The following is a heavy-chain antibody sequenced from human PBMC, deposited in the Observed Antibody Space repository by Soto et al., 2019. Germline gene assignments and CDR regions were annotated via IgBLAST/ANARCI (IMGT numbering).Heavy chain of an antibody. CDR3: ARSRAGQDGGYYYYYGMDV. J-gene: IGHJ6*02. V-gene: IGHV1-2*04. D-gene: IGHD6-19*01. CDR1: GYTFTGYY. CDR2: INPNSGGT. Sequence: GASVKVSCKASGYTFTGYYMYWVRQAPGQGLEWMGWINPNSGGTNYAQKFQGWVTMTRDTSISTAYMELSRLRSDDTAVYYCARSRAGQDGGYYYYYGMDVWGQGTTVTVSS.